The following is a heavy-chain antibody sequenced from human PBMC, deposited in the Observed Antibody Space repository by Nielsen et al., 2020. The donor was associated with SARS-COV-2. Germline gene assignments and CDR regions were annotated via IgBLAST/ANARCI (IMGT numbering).Heavy chain of an antibody. D-gene: IGHD2-15*01. Sequence: GESLKISCAASGFTVSSNYMSWVRQAPGKGLEWVSVIYSGGSTYYADSVKGRFTISRDNSKNTLYLQMNSLRAEDTAVYYCASILYCSGGSCFEYGMDVRGQGTTVTVSS. V-gene: IGHV3-66*01. CDR1: GFTVSSNY. CDR2: IYSGGST. J-gene: IGHJ6*02. CDR3: ASILYCSGGSCFEYGMDV.